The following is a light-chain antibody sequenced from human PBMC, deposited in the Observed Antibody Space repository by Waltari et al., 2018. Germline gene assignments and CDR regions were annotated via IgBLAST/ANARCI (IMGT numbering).Light chain of an antibody. CDR1: QGINTF. J-gene: IGKJ1*01. CDR2: AAS. Sequence: IQLTQSPSSLSASVGDRVAITCRASQGINTFLAWYQQKPGKAPKPLIYAASTSQSGVPSRFSGSGSGTEFTLTISSLQPEDFATYYCQQLHRYPMTFGRGTKVEIK. CDR3: QQLHRYPMT. V-gene: IGKV1-9*01.